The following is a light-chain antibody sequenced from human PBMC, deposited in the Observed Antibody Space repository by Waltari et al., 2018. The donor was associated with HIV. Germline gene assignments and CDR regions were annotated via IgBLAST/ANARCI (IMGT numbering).Light chain of an antibody. J-gene: IGKJ4*01. CDR3: QQYSDIPRT. V-gene: IGKV1-16*01. CDR1: RAIGQS. Sequence: IQMAQSPAPLSAPLGDRVSITGRARRAIGQSLAGFHQKPGKSPMALISRASTRHTEVPPRFVGSGSGTEFVLTIVSLQPDDFGTYYCQQYSDIPRTFGGGTKV. CDR2: RAS.